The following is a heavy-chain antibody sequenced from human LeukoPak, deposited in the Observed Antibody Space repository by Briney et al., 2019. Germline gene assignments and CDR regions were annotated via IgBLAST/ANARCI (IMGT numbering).Heavy chain of an antibody. Sequence: SVKVSCKASGGTFSSYAISWVRQAPGQGLEWMGGIIPIFGTANYAQKFQGRVTITADESTSTAYMELSSLRSEDTAVYYCARDQYYYDSSGYSPGYFDYWGQGTLVTVSS. CDR2: IIPIFGTA. D-gene: IGHD3-22*01. V-gene: IGHV1-69*13. J-gene: IGHJ4*02. CDR1: GGTFSSYA. CDR3: ARDQYYYDSSGYSPGYFDY.